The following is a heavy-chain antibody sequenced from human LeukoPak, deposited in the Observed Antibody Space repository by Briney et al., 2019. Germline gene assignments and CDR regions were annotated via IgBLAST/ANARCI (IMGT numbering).Heavy chain of an antibody. Sequence: GGSLRLSCAASGFTFSSYAMSWVRQAPGKGLEWVSAISGSGGSTYYADSVKGRFTISRDNSKNTLYLQMNSLRAEDTAVYYCARLYYYDSRGYFDYWGQGTLVTVSS. CDR1: GFTFSSYA. CDR3: ARLYYYDSRGYFDY. D-gene: IGHD3-22*01. V-gene: IGHV3-23*01. CDR2: ISGSGGST. J-gene: IGHJ4*02.